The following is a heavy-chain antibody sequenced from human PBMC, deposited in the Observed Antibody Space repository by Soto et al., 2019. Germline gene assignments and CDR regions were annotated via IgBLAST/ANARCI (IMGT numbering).Heavy chain of an antibody. V-gene: IGHV3-30-3*01. J-gene: IGHJ6*02. Sequence: QTGGSLRLSCAASGFTFSSYPMHWVRQAPGKGLEWVAVISYDGSNKYYADSVKGRFTISRDNSKNTLYLQMNSLRAEGTAVYYCARDGANYYGSGENYYFGMDVWGQGTTVTVSS. CDR3: ARDGANYYGSGENYYFGMDV. D-gene: IGHD3-10*01. CDR1: GFTFSSYP. CDR2: ISYDGSNK.